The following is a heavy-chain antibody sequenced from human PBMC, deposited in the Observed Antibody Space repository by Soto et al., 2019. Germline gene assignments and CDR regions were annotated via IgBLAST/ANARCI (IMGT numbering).Heavy chain of an antibody. CDR2: ISSSSSTI. CDR3: ARDTRYCTNGVCPDSYYYYYYMDV. J-gene: IGHJ6*03. D-gene: IGHD2-8*01. CDR1: GFTFSSYS. V-gene: IGHV3-48*01. Sequence: EVQLVESGGGLVQPGGSLRLSCAASGFTFSSYSMNWVRQAPGKGLEWVSYISSSSSTIYYADSVKGRFTISRDNAKNSLYLQMNSLRAEDTAVYYCARDTRYCTNGVCPDSYYYYYYMDVWGKGTTVTVSS.